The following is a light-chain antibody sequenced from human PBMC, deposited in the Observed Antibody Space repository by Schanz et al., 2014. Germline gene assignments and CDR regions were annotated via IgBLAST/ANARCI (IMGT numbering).Light chain of an antibody. Sequence: GDRVTITCRASQSISTWLAWYQQKPGKAPKLLIYDASSLESGVPSRFSGSGSGTEFTLTISSLQPDDFATYYCQQYNSYPFPFGGGTKVEIK. CDR1: QSISTW. CDR2: DAS. CDR3: QQYNSYPFP. J-gene: IGKJ4*01. V-gene: IGKV1-5*01.